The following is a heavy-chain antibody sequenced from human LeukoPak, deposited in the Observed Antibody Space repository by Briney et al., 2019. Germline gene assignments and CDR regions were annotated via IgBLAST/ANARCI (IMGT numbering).Heavy chain of an antibody. CDR1: GGTFSSYA. CDR3: AGVGTGDPDAFDI. Sequence: ASVKGSCKASGGTFSSYAISWVRQAPGQGLEWMGGIIPIFGTANYAQKFQGRVTITTDESTSTAYMELSSLRSEDTAVYYCAGVGTGDPDAFDIWGQGTMVTVSS. V-gene: IGHV1-69*05. J-gene: IGHJ3*02. D-gene: IGHD7-27*01. CDR2: IIPIFGTA.